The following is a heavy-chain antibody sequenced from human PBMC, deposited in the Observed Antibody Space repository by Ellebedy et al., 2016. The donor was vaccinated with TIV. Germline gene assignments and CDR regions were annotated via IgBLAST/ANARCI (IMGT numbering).Heavy chain of an antibody. J-gene: IGHJ4*02. D-gene: IGHD6-19*01. CDR3: AREVSSGWYYFDN. V-gene: IGHV3-33*08. Sequence: GGSLRLXCVASGFRFSSYGMHWVRQAPGKGLEWVASIWSDGSNTYYPDSVKGRFTISRDNSKNTLYLQMNSLRAEDTAVYYCAREVSSGWYYFDNWGQGTLVTVSS. CDR2: IWSDGSNT. CDR1: GFRFSSYG.